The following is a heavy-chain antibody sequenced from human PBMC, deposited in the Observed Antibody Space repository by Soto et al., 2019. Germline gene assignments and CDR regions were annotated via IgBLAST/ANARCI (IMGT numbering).Heavy chain of an antibody. J-gene: IGHJ4*02. CDR2: INPSGEHT. CDR3: ARISCKGGSCYFDFDH. CDR1: GYSFKDHY. Sequence: QVQVVQSGAEVKQPGTSVKVSCQASGYSFKDHYMHWVRQAPGRGLEWVGIINPSGEHTNYAQQFRGRVAMTRDTSTSTAYMELRSLRSEDTAVYFCARISCKGGSCYFDFDHWGQGTLVTVSS. D-gene: IGHD2-15*01. V-gene: IGHV1-46*02.